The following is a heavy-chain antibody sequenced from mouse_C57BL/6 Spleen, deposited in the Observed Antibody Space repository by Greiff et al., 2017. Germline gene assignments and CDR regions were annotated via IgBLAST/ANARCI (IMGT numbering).Heavy chain of an antibody. CDR3: AREGFYDSFFDY. D-gene: IGHD2-3*01. J-gene: IGHJ2*01. CDR2: IYPGSGNT. CDR1: GYTFTDYY. V-gene: IGHV1-76*01. Sequence: VQLQQSGAELVRPGASVKLSCKASGYTFTDYYINWVKQRPGQGLEWIARIYPGSGNTYYNEKFKGKATLTAEKSSSTAYMQLSSLTSEDSAVYFCAREGFYDSFFDYWGQGTTLTVSS.